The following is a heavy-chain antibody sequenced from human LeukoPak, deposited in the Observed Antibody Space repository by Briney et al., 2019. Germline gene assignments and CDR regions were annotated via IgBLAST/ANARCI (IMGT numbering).Heavy chain of an antibody. CDR3: ARDSSPVSDDCGGSICYYDAFDI. CDR2: IREDGRET. V-gene: IGHV3-7*01. D-gene: IGHD2-21*01. Sequence: QPGGSLRLSCAASGFTFSSHWMNWVRQAPGKGPEWVANIREDGRETPYGDSVKGRFTVSRDNAKNSLSLQMNSLRAEDTAVYFCARDSSPVSDDCGGSICYYDAFDIWGQGTVVTVSS. CDR1: GFTFSSHW. J-gene: IGHJ3*02.